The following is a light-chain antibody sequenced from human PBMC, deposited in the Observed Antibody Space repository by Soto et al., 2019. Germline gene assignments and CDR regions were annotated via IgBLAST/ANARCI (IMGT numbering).Light chain of an antibody. CDR2: LGS. CDR3: LQAVHTPWT. J-gene: IGKJ1*01. Sequence: DIVMTQSPLSLPVTPGEPASISCRSSQSLLHSNGHNYLDWYLKKPGQSPQLLIYLGSNRGSGVPDMFSGSGSGTDFTLKISRVEAEDVGVYYCLQAVHTPWTFGKGTKVEIK. V-gene: IGKV2-28*01. CDR1: QSLLHSNGHNY.